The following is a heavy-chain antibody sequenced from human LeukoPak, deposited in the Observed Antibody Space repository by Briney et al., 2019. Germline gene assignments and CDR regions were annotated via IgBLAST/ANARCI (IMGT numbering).Heavy chain of an antibody. D-gene: IGHD3-3*01. Sequence: PGGSLRLSCAAPGFTLSSYAMSWVRQAPGKGLEWVSAISGSGGSTYYADSVKGRFTISRDNSKNTLYLQMNSLRAEDTAVYYCAKAGDFWSGYYVHFDYWGQGTLVTVSS. CDR1: GFTLSSYA. CDR3: AKAGDFWSGYYVHFDY. J-gene: IGHJ4*02. CDR2: ISGSGGST. V-gene: IGHV3-23*01.